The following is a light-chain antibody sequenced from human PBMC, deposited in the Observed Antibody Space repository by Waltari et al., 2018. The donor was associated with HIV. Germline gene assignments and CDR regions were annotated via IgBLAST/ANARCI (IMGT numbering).Light chain of an antibody. J-gene: IGLJ2*01. CDR2: DNN. CDR1: NSNIGAGFD. V-gene: IGLV1-40*01. CDR3: QSYDSRLSGSVV. Sequence: QSALTQPPSVSGAPGQSATIPCSGRNSNIGAGFDVNWFQQVPGTAPRLLIYDNNNRPSGVPDRFSGSKSGTSASLAINGLQSEDEADYYCQSYDSRLSGSVVFGGGTKVTVL.